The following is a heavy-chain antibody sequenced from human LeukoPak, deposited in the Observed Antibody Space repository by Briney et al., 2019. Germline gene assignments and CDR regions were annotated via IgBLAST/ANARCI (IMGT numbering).Heavy chain of an antibody. CDR1: GFTFSRYA. V-gene: IGHV3-30-3*01. CDR2: ISYGGNNQ. CDR3: ARAPGSSGYYYYFDY. J-gene: IGHJ4*02. Sequence: PGGSLRLSCGASGFTFSRYAMNWVRQAPGQGLEWVAIISYGGNNQYYAESVKGRFTISRDNTKNTVYLQMNSLRPEDTAVYYCARAPGSSGYYYYFDYWGQGALVSVSS. D-gene: IGHD3-22*01.